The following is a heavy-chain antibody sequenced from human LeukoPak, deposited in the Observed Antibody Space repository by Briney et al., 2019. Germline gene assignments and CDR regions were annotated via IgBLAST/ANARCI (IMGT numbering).Heavy chain of an antibody. CDR3: ARDLFWRDYGDYPPGY. Sequence: ASVKVSCKASGYTFTGYYMHWVRQAPGQRLEWMGWINAGNGNTKYSQKFQGRVTITRDTSASTTYMELSSLRSEDTAVYYCARDLFWRDYGDYPPGYWGQGTLVTVSS. CDR2: INAGNGNT. V-gene: IGHV1-3*01. D-gene: IGHD4-17*01. J-gene: IGHJ4*02. CDR1: GYTFTGYY.